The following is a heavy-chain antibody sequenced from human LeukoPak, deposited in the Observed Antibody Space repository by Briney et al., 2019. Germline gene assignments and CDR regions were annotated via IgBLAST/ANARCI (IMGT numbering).Heavy chain of an antibody. D-gene: IGHD4-11*01. J-gene: IGHJ5*02. CDR1: GGSISSYK. CDR3: AGQPYSISWDNWFDP. V-gene: IGHV4-59*01. Sequence: TASETLSLTCTVSGGSISSYKWNWIRQPPGKGLEWIGYIYFSENTDYNPSLNYNPSLKSRVTMSVDTSKNQFSLKLRSVTAADTAVYYCAGQPYSISWDNWFDPWGQGTPVTVSS. CDR2: IYFSENTDYNPSL.